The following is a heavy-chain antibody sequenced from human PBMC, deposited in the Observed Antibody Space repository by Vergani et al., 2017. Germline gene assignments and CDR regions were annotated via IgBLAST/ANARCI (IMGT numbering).Heavy chain of an antibody. CDR2: ISNDGSKK. CDR3: AKXGSVTSGSLQYNFYMDV. V-gene: IGHV3-30*18. Sequence: QVQLAESGGGRVQPGRSLILSCAASGFSFSSHAIHWVRQAPGKGLEWVAVISNDGSKKYYADSVKGRFTISRDNSKNTLDLQMNSLRTQDTAVYYCAKXGSVTSGSLQYNFYMDVWGKGTTVTVS. CDR1: GFSFSSHA. J-gene: IGHJ6*03. D-gene: IGHD3-10*01.